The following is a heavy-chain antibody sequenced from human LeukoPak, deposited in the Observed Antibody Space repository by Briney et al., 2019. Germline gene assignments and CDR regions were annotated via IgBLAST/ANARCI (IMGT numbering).Heavy chain of an antibody. Sequence: ASVKVSCKASGYTFTGYYMHWVRQAPGQGLEWMGWINPNSGGTNYAQKFQGRVTMTRDTSISTAYMELSRLRSDDTAVYYCARDRDWYDFWSGPLNWFDPWGQGTLVTVSS. CDR1: GYTFTGYY. CDR3: ARDRDWYDFWSGPLNWFDP. J-gene: IGHJ5*02. V-gene: IGHV1-2*02. CDR2: INPNSGGT. D-gene: IGHD3-3*01.